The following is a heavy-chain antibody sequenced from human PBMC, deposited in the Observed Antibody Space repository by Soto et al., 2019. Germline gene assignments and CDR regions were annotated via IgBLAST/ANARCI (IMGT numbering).Heavy chain of an antibody. D-gene: IGHD2-15*01. CDR3: AGGGWPEYFHY. CDR1: GYTFTSYG. V-gene: IGHV1-18*01. J-gene: IGHJ4*02. Sequence: ASVKVSCKASGYTFTSYGISWVRQAPGQGLEWMGWISSYNGNTNYAQKLQGRVTITTDKSTSTAYMELSSLRSEGTPVDYCAGGGWPEYFHYWGQG. CDR2: ISSYNGNT.